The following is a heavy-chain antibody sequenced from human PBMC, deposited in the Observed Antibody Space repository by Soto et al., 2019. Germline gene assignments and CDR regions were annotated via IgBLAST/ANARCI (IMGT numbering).Heavy chain of an antibody. V-gene: IGHV3-64D*06. CDR1: GFTFGSYA. CDR3: VKGKYSSSGLLDWFDP. D-gene: IGHD3-22*01. CDR2: ISSKGGST. Sequence: GGSLRLSCSGTGFTFGSYAMHWVRQAPGKGLEYVSAISSKGGSTYYADSVKGRFTISRDNSEQTLYLQMTSLRVEDTAVYYCVKGKYSSSGLLDWFDPWGQGTVVTVSS. J-gene: IGHJ5*01.